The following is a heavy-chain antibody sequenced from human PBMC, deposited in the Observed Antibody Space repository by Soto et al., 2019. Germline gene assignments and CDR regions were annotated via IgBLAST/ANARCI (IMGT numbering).Heavy chain of an antibody. CDR2: IYHSGST. J-gene: IGHJ4*02. Sequence: SETLSLTCFASGGSISSSNWWSWVRQPPGKGLAWIGEIYHSGSTNYNPSLKSRVTISVDKSKNQFSLKLSSVTAADTAVYYCARSYYDSSGYPLFFDYWGQGT. CDR3: ARSYYDSSGYPLFFDY. D-gene: IGHD3-22*01. V-gene: IGHV4-4*02. CDR1: GGSISSSNW.